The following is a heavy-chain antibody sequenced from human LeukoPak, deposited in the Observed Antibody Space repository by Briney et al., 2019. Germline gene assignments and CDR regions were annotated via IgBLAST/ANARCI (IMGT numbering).Heavy chain of an antibody. J-gene: IGHJ5*02. CDR2: IYYSGST. Sequence: SETLSLTCTVSGGSISSYYWSWIRQPPGKGLEWIGYIYYSGSTNYNPSLKSRVTISVDTSKNQFSLKLSPVTAADTAVYYCARGFPGAFGAFDPWGQGTLVTVSS. V-gene: IGHV4-59*08. CDR1: GGSISSYY. CDR3: ARGFPGAFGAFDP. D-gene: IGHD3-3*01.